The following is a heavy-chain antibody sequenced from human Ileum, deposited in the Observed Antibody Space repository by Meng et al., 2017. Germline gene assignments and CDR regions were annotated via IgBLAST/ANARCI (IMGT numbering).Heavy chain of an antibody. CDR1: GYTFTSYY. V-gene: IGHV1-46*01. J-gene: IGHJ4*02. CDR3: ASDGGCTNGVCYTWNGLDY. D-gene: IGHD2-8*01. CDR2: INPSGGST. Sequence: ASVKVSCKASGYTFTSYYMHWVRQAPGQGLEWMGIINPSGGSTSYAQKFQGRVTMTRDTSTSTVYMELSSLRSEDTAVYYCASDGGCTNGVCYTWNGLDYWGQGNLVTVSS.